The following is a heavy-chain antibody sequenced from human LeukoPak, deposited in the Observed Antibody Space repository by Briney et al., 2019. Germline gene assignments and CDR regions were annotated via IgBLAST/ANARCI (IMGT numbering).Heavy chain of an antibody. CDR1: GGSINSYY. CDR3: ARSITSTGTGDY. Sequence: SSETLSLTCTVSGGSINSYYWSWIRQPAGKGLEWIGRIYTSGSTNYNPSLKSRVTMSIDTSKNQFSLKLSSVTAADTAVYYCARSITSTGTGDYWGQGTLVTVSS. J-gene: IGHJ4*02. V-gene: IGHV4-4*07. D-gene: IGHD4-17*01. CDR2: IYTSGST.